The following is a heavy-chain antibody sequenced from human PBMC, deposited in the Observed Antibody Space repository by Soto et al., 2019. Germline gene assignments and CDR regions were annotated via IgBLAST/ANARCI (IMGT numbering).Heavy chain of an antibody. D-gene: IGHD3-22*01. Sequence: ASXKVSCKVSGYTLTELSMHWVRQAPGKGLEWMGGFDPEDGETIYAQKFQGRVTMTEDTSTDTAYMELSSLRSEDTAVYYCATLGGHYYDSSGYYYFDYWGQGTLVTVSS. CDR1: GYTLTELS. J-gene: IGHJ4*02. CDR3: ATLGGHYYDSSGYYYFDY. CDR2: FDPEDGET. V-gene: IGHV1-24*01.